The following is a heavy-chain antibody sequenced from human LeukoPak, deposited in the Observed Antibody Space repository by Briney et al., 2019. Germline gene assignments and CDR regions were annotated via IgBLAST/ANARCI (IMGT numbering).Heavy chain of an antibody. D-gene: IGHD3-22*01. CDR2: ISGSGTTT. J-gene: IGHJ3*02. V-gene: IGHV3-23*01. CDR1: GFTFISYG. Sequence: GGSLRLSCAASGFTFISYGMSWVRQAPGKGLEWVSDISGSGTTTYYADSVKGRFTISRDNSKNTLYLQMNSLRAEDTAVYYCAKVPYYDSSGYYYGGSWDAFDIWGQGTMVTVSS. CDR3: AKVPYYDSSGYYYGGSWDAFDI.